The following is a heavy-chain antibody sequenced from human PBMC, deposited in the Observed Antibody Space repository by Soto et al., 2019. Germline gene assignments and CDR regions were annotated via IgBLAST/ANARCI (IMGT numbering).Heavy chain of an antibody. D-gene: IGHD2-15*01. CDR3: ARIPHCTGGNCVGPFDY. CDR1: GFTFSDYY. V-gene: IGHV3-11*01. J-gene: IGHJ4*02. CDR2: ISGSDDTI. Sequence: GGSLRLSCAASGFTFSDYYMSWIRQAPGKGLEWLSYISGSDDTIYYADSVKGRLTVSRDNAKKSLYLQMNSLRAEDTAVYYCARIPHCTGGNCVGPFDYWGQGALVTVSS.